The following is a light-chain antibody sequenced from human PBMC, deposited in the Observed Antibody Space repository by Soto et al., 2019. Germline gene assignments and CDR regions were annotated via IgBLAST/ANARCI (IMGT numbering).Light chain of an antibody. J-gene: IGLJ1*01. V-gene: IGLV2-11*01. CDR1: SSDVGAYIY. CDR2: DVI. CDR3: CSYAGSYTHV. Sequence: VLTQPRLVSGSPGQPVTFSCTGTSSDVGAYIYVSWYQQHPGKAPKLIIYDVIKRPSGVPDRFSGSKSGNTASLTISGLQAEDEADYYCCSYAGSYTHVFGTGTKVTVL.